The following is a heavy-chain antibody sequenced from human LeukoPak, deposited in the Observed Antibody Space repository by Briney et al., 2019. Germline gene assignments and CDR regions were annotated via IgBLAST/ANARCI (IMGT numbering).Heavy chain of an antibody. CDR1: GFTFSSYS. CDR2: ISSSSSYI. Sequence: GGSLRLSCAASGFTFSSYSMNWVRQAPGKGLEWVSSISSSSSYIYYADSVKGRFTISRDNAKNSLYLQMNSLRAEDTAVYYCARDLGTMVRGVQWFDPWGQGALVTVSS. V-gene: IGHV3-21*01. CDR3: ARDLGTMVRGVQWFDP. D-gene: IGHD3-10*01. J-gene: IGHJ5*02.